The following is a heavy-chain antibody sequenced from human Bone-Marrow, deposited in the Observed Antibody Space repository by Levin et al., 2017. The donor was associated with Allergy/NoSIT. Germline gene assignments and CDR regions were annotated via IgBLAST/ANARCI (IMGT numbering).Heavy chain of an antibody. CDR1: GYTFNRYA. CDR3: ARGVVLTHYYFDY. D-gene: IGHD3-3*01. Sequence: AASVKVSCKTSGYTFNRYAITWVRQAPGQGLEWLGWVSAYNGNTHYAKNFQDRVTMTTDTSTRTAYMELRSLRSDDTAVYYCARGVVLTHYYFDYWGHGTLVTVSS. CDR2: VSAYNGNT. V-gene: IGHV1-18*01. J-gene: IGHJ4*01.